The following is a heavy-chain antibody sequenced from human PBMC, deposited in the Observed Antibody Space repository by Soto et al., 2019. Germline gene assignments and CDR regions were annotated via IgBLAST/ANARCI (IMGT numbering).Heavy chain of an antibody. Sequence: QVELVESGGGVVEPGGSLRLSGAASGFRFSDHYMTWIRQAPGKGLEWVSKISGGGSTTYYADSVKGRFTVSRDNAKNSLYLQMNSLRAEDTAVYYCAGDQYYYASGFWGQGTLVTVSS. D-gene: IGHD3-10*01. J-gene: IGHJ4*02. V-gene: IGHV3-11*01. CDR1: GFRFSDHY. CDR2: ISGGGSTT. CDR3: AGDQYYYASGF.